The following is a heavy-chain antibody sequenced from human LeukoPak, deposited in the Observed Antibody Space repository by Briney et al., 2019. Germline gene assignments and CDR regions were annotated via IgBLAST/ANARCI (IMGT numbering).Heavy chain of an antibody. D-gene: IGHD3-3*01. CDR2: ISSSSSYI. CDR3: ARDLWSGYAYYYYYMDV. J-gene: IGHJ6*03. CDR1: GFTFSSYS. V-gene: IGHV3-21*01. Sequence: PGGSLRLSCAASGFTFSSYSMNWVRQAPGKGLEWVSSISSSSSYIYYADSVKGRFTISRDNAKNSLYLQMNSLRAEDTAVYYCARDLWSGYAYYYYYMDVWGKGTTVTVSS.